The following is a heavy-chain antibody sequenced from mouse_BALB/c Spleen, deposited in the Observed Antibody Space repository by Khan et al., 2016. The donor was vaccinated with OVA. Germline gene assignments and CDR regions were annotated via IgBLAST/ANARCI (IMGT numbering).Heavy chain of an antibody. V-gene: IGHV5-6*01. Sequence: EVELVESGGDLVNPGGSLKLTCAASGFTFSTYGMSWVRQTPDKRLEWVATISTGGSYTYYPDSVKGRFTISRDNAKNTLYLQMSSLKSEDTAMFYGTRLAYYYDSEGFAYWGQGTLVTVSA. CDR1: GFTFSTYG. D-gene: IGHD1-1*01. CDR3: TRLAYYYDSEGFAY. J-gene: IGHJ3*01. CDR2: ISTGGSYT.